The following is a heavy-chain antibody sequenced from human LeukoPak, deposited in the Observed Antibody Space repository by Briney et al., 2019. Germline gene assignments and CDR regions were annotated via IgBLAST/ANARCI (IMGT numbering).Heavy chain of an antibody. D-gene: IGHD2-21*02. Sequence: PSQTLSLTCTVSGGSISSGGYYWSWVRQHPEKGLEWIGYIYYSGTAYYNPSLKSRVTMSVDTSKNQFSLKLDSVTAADTAVYYCARMSFDCGGDCYRGDPYYYYGMDVWGQGTTVTVSS. V-gene: IGHV4-31*03. CDR3: ARMSFDCGGDCYRGDPYYYYGMDV. CDR1: GGSISSGGYY. J-gene: IGHJ6*02. CDR2: IYYSGTA.